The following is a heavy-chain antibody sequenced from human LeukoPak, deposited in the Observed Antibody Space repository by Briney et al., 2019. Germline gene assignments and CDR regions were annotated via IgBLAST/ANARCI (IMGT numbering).Heavy chain of an antibody. J-gene: IGHJ4*02. CDR2: INQDGSER. D-gene: IGHD4-17*01. CDR1: GFTLRSYW. CDR3: ARDYGDEN. Sequence: GGSLRLSCAASGFTLRSYWMSWVRQAPGKGLEWVANINQDGSERYYVDSVKGRFNISRDNAKNSLYLHMRSLRADDTAVYYCARDYGDENWGQGTLVTVSS. V-gene: IGHV3-7*01.